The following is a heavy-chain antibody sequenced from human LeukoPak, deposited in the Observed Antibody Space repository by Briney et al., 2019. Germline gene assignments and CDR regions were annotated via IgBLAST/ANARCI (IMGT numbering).Heavy chain of an antibody. CDR3: ARGLTPRLRYFDWLLPFDY. V-gene: IGHV1-8*01. Sequence: ASVKVSCKASGYTFTSYDINWVRQATGQGLEWMGSMNPNSGNTGYAQKFQGRVTMTRNTSMSNAYMELSSLRSEDTAVYYCARGLTPRLRYFDWLLPFDYWGQGTPVTVSS. CDR2: MNPNSGNT. CDR1: GYTFTSYD. J-gene: IGHJ4*02. D-gene: IGHD3-9*01.